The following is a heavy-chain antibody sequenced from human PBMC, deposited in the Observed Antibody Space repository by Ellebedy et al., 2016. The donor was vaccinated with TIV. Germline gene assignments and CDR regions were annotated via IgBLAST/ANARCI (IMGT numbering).Heavy chain of an antibody. CDR1: GFTFSSFA. Sequence: PGGSLRLSCAASGFTFSSFAMSWVRQAPGKGLEWVSGIVGSGSQKYADSVKGRFTISRDNSKNTLYLQMNSLRPEDTAIYYCAKDYRVGSYYYGMDVWGQGTTVTVSS. CDR3: AKDYRVGSYYYGMDV. D-gene: IGHD3-16*02. V-gene: IGHV3-23*01. CDR2: IVGSGS. J-gene: IGHJ6*02.